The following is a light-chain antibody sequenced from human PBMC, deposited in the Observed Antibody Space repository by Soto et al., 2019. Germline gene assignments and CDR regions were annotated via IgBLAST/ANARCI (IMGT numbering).Light chain of an antibody. J-gene: IGLJ3*02. CDR2: NSN. CDR1: RSNIGSNT. Sequence: QSVLTQPPSASGTPGQRVTISCSGSRSNIGSNTVNWYQQLPGTAPKLLIYNSNQRPSGVPDRFSGSRSGTSASLAISGLQCEDEADYYCAIWDDSLNGMVFGGGTKLTVL. V-gene: IGLV1-44*01. CDR3: AIWDDSLNGMV.